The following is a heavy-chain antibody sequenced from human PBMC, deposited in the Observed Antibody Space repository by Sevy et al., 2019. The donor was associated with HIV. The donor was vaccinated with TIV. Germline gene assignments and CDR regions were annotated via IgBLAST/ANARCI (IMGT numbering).Heavy chain of an antibody. D-gene: IGHD2-2*01. V-gene: IGHV3-23*01. J-gene: IGHJ4*02. CDR2: LSFACGRI. CDR1: GFTFSKYC. Sequence: GGSLRLSCVASGFTFSKYCMSWVRQTPGKGLEWVSTLSFACGRINYAYSVKGRFTMSRDDSRNTFYLQMDSLRAEDTAIYYCAREGCSKPHDYWGQGTLVTVSS. CDR3: AREGCSKPHDY.